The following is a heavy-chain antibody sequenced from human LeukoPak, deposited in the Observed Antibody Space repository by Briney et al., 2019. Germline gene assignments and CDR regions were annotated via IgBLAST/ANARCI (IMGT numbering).Heavy chain of an antibody. V-gene: IGHV3-66*01. J-gene: IGHJ6*02. D-gene: IGHD4-11*01. CDR3: ARRPYSKYDFYYGMDV. CDR2: IYSGGST. Sequence: GGSLRLSCAASGFTVSTNYMNWVRQAPGKGLEWVSMIYSGGSTSYADSVKGRFTTSRDNSKNTLYLQMNSLRAEDMAVYYCARRPYSKYDFYYGMDVWGQGTTVTVSS. CDR1: GFTVSTNY.